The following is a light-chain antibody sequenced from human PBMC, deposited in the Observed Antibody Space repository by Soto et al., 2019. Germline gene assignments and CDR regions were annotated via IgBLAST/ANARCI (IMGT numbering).Light chain of an antibody. CDR2: ATF. CDR3: QQYNSYPRT. Sequence: DIQMTQSPSSLSASVGDRVTITCRASQGIRNYLAWFQQKPGKAPKSLIYATFRLQSGVTSKFSGSGSGTDFNLTISSLHPEDLATYYCQQYNSYPRTFGQGTKVEIK. V-gene: IGKV1-16*02. J-gene: IGKJ1*01. CDR1: QGIRNY.